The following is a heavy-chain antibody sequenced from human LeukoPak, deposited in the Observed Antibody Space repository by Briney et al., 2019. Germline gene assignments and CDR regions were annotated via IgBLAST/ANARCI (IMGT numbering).Heavy chain of an antibody. J-gene: IGHJ4*02. Sequence: SETLSLTCALYGGSFSGYYWSWIRQPPGKGLEWIGEINHSGSTNYNPSLKSRVTISVSTSKNQFSLNLSSVTAADTDVYYCARHGFGSGPIDYWGQGTLVTVSS. CDR2: INHSGST. V-gene: IGHV4-34*01. CDR3: ARHGFGSGPIDY. D-gene: IGHD3-3*01. CDR1: GGSFSGYY.